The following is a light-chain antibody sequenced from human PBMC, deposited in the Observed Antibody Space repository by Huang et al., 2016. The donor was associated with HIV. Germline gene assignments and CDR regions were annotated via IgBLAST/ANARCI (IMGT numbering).Light chain of an antibody. V-gene: IGKV1-39*01. Sequence: DIQMTQSPSSLSASVGDRVTITCRASQSISSYLNWYQQKPGKAPKLLIYAASSLQSGVPARFSGSGSGTDFTLTISCLQPEDFATYYCQQSYSFTFGPGTKVDIK. CDR2: AAS. CDR3: QQSYSFT. CDR1: QSISSY. J-gene: IGKJ3*01.